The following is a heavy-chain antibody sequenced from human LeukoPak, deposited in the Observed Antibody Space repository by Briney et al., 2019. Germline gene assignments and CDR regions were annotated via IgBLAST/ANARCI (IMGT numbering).Heavy chain of an antibody. Sequence: GGSLRLSCAASGFTFSSYAMSWVRQAPGKGLEWVSAISGSGGSTYYADSVKGRFTISRDNSKNTLYLQMNSLRAEDTAVYYCAKPEDYDFWSGYYFDYWGHGTLVTVSS. CDR3: AKPEDYDFWSGYYFDY. J-gene: IGHJ4*01. CDR1: GFTFSSYA. CDR2: ISGSGGST. V-gene: IGHV3-23*01. D-gene: IGHD3-3*01.